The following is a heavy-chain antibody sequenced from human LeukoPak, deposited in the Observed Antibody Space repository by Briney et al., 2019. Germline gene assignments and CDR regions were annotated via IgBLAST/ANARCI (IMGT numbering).Heavy chain of an antibody. J-gene: IGHJ4*02. CDR3: ARSSQPYDFWSGRLDY. V-gene: IGHV1-18*01. D-gene: IGHD3-3*01. Sequence: ASVKVSCKASGYTFTSYGISWVRQAPGQGLEWMGWISAYNGNTNYAQKLQGRVTMTTDTSTSTAYMELRSLRSDDTAVYYCARSSQPYDFWSGRLDYWGQGTLVTVSS. CDR1: GYTFTSYG. CDR2: ISAYNGNT.